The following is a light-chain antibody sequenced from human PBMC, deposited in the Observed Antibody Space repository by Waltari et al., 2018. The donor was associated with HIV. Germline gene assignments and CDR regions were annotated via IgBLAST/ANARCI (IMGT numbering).Light chain of an antibody. CDR2: QDN. V-gene: IGLV3-1*01. CDR3: QAWDSSTVL. CDR1: PSGEMY. J-gene: IGLJ2*01. Sequence: SYELTQPPSVSVSPGQTASITCSGDPSGEMYSCWYQQRPGQSPVLFIHQDNRRPLGIPERFSGSKSGNTATLTISGTQAMDEADYFCQAWDSSTVLFGGGTKLTVL.